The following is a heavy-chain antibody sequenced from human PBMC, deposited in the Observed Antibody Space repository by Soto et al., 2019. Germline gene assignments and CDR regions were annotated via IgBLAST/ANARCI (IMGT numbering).Heavy chain of an antibody. Sequence: SETLSLTCTVSGGSISSYYWSWIRQPPGKGLEWIADIYNTGSTNYNPSLKSRVTISVDTSKNQFSLKLTSLTAADTAVYYCAREGVGTDADDSEYFDYWGQGTLVTVSS. J-gene: IGHJ4*02. CDR2: IYNTGST. V-gene: IGHV4-59*01. CDR1: GGSISSYY. CDR3: AREGVGTDADDSEYFDY. D-gene: IGHD2-15*01.